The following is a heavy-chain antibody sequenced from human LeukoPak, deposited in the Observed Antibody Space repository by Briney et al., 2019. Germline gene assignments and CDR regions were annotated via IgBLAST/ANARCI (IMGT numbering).Heavy chain of an antibody. V-gene: IGHV1-18*01. CDR1: GYTFTSYG. D-gene: IGHD6-19*01. CDR3: ARDRPYSSGWYGNNWFDP. Sequence: ASVKVSCKASGYTFTSYGISWVRQAPGQGLEWMGWISAYNGNTNYAQKLHGRVTMTTDTSTSTAYMELRSLRSDDTAVYYCARDRPYSSGWYGNNWFDPWGQGNLVTVSS. J-gene: IGHJ5*02. CDR2: ISAYNGNT.